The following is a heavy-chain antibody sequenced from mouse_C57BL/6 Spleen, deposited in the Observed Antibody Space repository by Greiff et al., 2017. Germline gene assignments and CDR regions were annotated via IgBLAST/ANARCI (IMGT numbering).Heavy chain of an antibody. CDR3: ARFDGYYDYAMDY. CDR1: GYSFTGYY. V-gene: IGHV1-42*01. CDR2: INPSTGGT. J-gene: IGHJ4*01. D-gene: IGHD2-3*01. Sequence: VHVQQSGPELVKPGASVKISCKASGYSFTGYYMNWVKQSPEKSLEWIGEINPSTGGTTYNQKFKAKATLTVDKSSSTAYMQLKSLTSEDSAVXDCARFDGYYDYAMDYWGQGTSVTVSS.